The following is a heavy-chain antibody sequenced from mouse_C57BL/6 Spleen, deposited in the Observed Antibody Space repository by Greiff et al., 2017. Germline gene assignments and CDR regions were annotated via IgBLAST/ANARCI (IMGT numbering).Heavy chain of an antibody. CDR2: IYPSDSET. Sequence: QVQLQQPGAELVRPGSSVKLSCKASGYTFTSYWMDWVKQRPGQGLECIGNIYPSDSETNYNQKFKDKATLTVDKSSSTAYMQLSSLTSEDSAVYYCARTGTYYFDDWGQGTTLTVSS. D-gene: IGHD3-3*01. V-gene: IGHV1-61*01. CDR1: GYTFTSYW. J-gene: IGHJ2*01. CDR3: ARTGTYYFDD.